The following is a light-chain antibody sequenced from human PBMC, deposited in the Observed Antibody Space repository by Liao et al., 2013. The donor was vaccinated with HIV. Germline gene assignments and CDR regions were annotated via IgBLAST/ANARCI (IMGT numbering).Light chain of an antibody. V-gene: IGLV3-1*01. CDR3: QAWDSSTAV. Sequence: SYELTQPPSVSVSPGQAASITCSGNELGDKYASWYQQKPGQSPVLVIYQDTQRPSGIPERFSGSNSGNTATLTISGTQTMDEADYYCQAWDSSTAVFGTGTRVTVL. CDR2: QDT. J-gene: IGLJ1*01. CDR1: ELGDKY.